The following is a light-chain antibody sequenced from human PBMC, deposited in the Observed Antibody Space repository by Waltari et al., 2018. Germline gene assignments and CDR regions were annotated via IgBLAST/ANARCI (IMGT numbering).Light chain of an antibody. CDR1: RSNLGTGYD. J-gene: IGLJ3*02. CDR2: GNN. V-gene: IGLV1-40*01. Sequence: QPVLTQPPSVSGAPGQSVTISCTGSRSNLGTGYDVHWYQHLPGTPPKPLICGNNNRPSGGPNRFSGFRSGTSASLSIAGLQIDDEAKYYCQSYDTSLRAWLFGGGTELTVL. CDR3: QSYDTSLRAWL.